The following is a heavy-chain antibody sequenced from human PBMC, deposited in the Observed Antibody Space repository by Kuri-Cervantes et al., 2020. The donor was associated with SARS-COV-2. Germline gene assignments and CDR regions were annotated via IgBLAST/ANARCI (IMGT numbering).Heavy chain of an antibody. CDR1: GYTFTSYD. CDR3: ARDPRIAAAGTSVLY. Sequence: ASVKVSCKASGYTFTSYDINWLRQAPGQGLEWMGWISAYNGNTNYAQKLQGRVTMTTDTSTSTAYMELSSLRSEDAAVYYCARDPRIAAAGTSVLYWGQGTLVTVSS. CDR2: ISAYNGNT. D-gene: IGHD6-13*01. J-gene: IGHJ4*02. V-gene: IGHV1-18*01.